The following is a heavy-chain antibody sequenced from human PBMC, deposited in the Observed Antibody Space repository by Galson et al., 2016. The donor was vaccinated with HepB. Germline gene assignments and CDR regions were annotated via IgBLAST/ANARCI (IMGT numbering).Heavy chain of an antibody. D-gene: IGHD5-12*01. CDR1: GYTFSNFG. CDR3: ARVHSDNSGYPNYFDY. J-gene: IGHJ4*02. V-gene: IGHV1-69*13. CDR2: IIPTFHTP. Sequence: SVKVSCKASGYTFSNFGISWVRQAPGQGLEWMGGIIPTFHTPNYAQRFQGRMTITADESTTTVYVDLSSLTSEDTAVYFCARVHSDNSGYPNYFDYWGQGTLVTVSS.